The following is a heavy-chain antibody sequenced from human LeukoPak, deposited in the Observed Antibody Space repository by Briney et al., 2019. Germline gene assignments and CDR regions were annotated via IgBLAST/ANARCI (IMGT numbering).Heavy chain of an antibody. Sequence: SETLSLTCAVYGGSFSGYYWSWIRQPPGKGLEWIGEINHSGSTNYNPSLKSRVTISVDTSKNQFSLKLSSVTAADTAVYYCARELRYCSGGSCYRAFDYWGQGTLVTVSS. CDR1: GGSFSGYY. CDR2: INHSGST. CDR3: ARELRYCSGGSCYRAFDY. J-gene: IGHJ4*02. D-gene: IGHD2-15*01. V-gene: IGHV4-34*01.